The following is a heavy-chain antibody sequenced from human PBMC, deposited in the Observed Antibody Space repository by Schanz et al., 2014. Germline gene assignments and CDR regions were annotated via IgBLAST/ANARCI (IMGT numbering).Heavy chain of an antibody. CDR1: GFTFSDYY. CDR2: IKQDGSEK. CDR3: ARFLARYQYYGVDV. Sequence: VQLVESGGGLVKPGGSLRLSCAASGFTFSDYYMSWIRQAPGKGLEWVANIKQDGSEKYYVDSVKGRFTISRDNGETSVYLQINSLRVEDTAVYYCARFLARYQYYGVDVWGQGTTVTVSS. D-gene: IGHD3-3*01. J-gene: IGHJ6*02. V-gene: IGHV3-7*03.